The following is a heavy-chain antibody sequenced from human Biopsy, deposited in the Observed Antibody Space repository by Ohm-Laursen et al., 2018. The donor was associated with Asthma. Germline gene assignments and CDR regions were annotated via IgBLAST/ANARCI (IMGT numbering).Heavy chain of an antibody. J-gene: IGHJ4*02. Sequence: SLRLSCIASGFTFSSYAMHWVRQAPGKGLEWVAVISYDGSNKYYAGSVKGRFTISRDNSKNTLYLQMNSLRAEDTAVYYCARDLHPTNHLGELSEGFDYWGQGTLVTVSS. D-gene: IGHD3-16*02. CDR2: ISYDGSNK. V-gene: IGHV3-30-3*01. CDR3: ARDLHPTNHLGELSEGFDY. CDR1: GFTFSSYA.